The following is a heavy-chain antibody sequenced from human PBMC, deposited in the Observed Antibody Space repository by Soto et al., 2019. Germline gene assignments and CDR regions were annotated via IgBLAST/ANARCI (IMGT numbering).Heavy chain of an antibody. CDR1: GFTFNNYG. CDR2: ISNDGSDK. D-gene: IGHD6-13*01. V-gene: IGHV3-30*18. CDR3: AKDQGIAASHGID. Sequence: QVQLVESGGGVVQPGRSLRLSCAASGFTFNNYGMHWVRQAPSTGLEWVAVISNDGSDKYYADSVKGRLTISRDNSKNTVYLQMNSLRAEDTAVYYCAKDQGIAASHGIDWGQGTMVTVSS. J-gene: IGHJ3*01.